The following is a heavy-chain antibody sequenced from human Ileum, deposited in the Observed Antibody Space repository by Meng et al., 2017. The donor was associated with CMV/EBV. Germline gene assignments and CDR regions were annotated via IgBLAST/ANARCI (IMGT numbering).Heavy chain of an antibody. CDR1: GDSTSGFF. CDR3: AKEQSIGIAVTGIFDF. D-gene: IGHD6-19*01. J-gene: IGHJ4*02. V-gene: IGHV4-4*07. Sequence: QGQLQESGPDLVKPSESLSLTCTVSGDSTSGFFWSWIRQPAGKGLEWIGRIYSSGSTFYNPSLESRVTMSIDTSKNQFSLRLASVTAADTAVYFCAKEQSIGIAVTGIFDFWGQGALVTVSS. CDR2: IYSSGST.